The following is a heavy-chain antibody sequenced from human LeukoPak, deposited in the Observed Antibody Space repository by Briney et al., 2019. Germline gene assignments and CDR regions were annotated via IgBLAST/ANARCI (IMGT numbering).Heavy chain of an antibody. V-gene: IGHV4-39*01. D-gene: IGHD3-10*01. CDR1: GGSVSSDSYY. J-gene: IGHJ5*02. Sequence: SETLSLTCTVSGGSVSSDSYYWGWIRQPPGKGLEWIGSIYFTGTTYYSPSLKSRLTISVDTSKNQFSLNLRSVTAADTAVYYCARLQYYPLGTRAEWFDPWGQGTLVTVSS. CDR2: IYFTGTT. CDR3: ARLQYYPLGTRAEWFDP.